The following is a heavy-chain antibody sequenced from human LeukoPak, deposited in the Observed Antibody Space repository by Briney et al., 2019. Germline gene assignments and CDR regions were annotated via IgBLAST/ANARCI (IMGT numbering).Heavy chain of an antibody. J-gene: IGHJ5*02. Sequence: PWGALGLSCGASGFHFRRYWIAWGRQAPGKGLGGGGVISYDGSNKYYGDSVKGRFTISRDNSKNTLYLQMNSLRAEDTAVYYCAKSYSGSYRNWFDPWGQGTLVTVSS. CDR1: GFHFRRYW. CDR2: ISYDGSNK. V-gene: IGHV3-30*18. D-gene: IGHD1-26*01. CDR3: AKSYSGSYRNWFDP.